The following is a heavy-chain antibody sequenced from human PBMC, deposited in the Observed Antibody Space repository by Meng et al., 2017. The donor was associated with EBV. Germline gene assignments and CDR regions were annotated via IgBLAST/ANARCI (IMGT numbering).Heavy chain of an antibody. J-gene: IGHJ4*02. D-gene: IGHD3-10*01. V-gene: IGHV1-69*01. Sequence: QVPLVQSAVDVKRPGLSVKVSWKTSGGTFRYYAISWVRQAPGQGLEWLGGFLPRLGAPNYAQKFHGRVKITADESTSTHYMDLSSLRSEDTAIYYCASESGRGYTPDYWGQGTLVTVSS. CDR2: FLPRLGAP. CDR1: GGTFRYYA. CDR3: ASESGRGYTPDY.